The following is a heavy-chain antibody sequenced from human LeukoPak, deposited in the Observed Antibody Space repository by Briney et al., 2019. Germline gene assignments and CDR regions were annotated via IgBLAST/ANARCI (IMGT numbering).Heavy chain of an antibody. CDR3: AREAYYDILTGYGY. Sequence: ASVKVSCKASGGTFSSYAISWVRQAPGQGLEWMGGIIPIFGTANYAQKFQGRVTITADESTSTAYMELSSLRSEDTAVYYCAREAYYDILTGYGYWGQGTLVTVSS. J-gene: IGHJ4*02. V-gene: IGHV1-69*13. D-gene: IGHD3-9*01. CDR1: GGTFSSYA. CDR2: IIPIFGTA.